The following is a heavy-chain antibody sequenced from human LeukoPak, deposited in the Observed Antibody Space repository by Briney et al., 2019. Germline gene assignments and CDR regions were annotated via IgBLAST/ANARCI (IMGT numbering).Heavy chain of an antibody. CDR3: AKMSGDCSSISCSSFDY. Sequence: PGGSLRLSCAVSGFTLNNYAMSWVRQAPGKGLEWVARIRGSGGTTNYADSVKGRFTISRDNSKNTLYLQMSYLIAEDTAVYYCAKMSGDCSSISCSSFDYWGQGALVTVSS. J-gene: IGHJ4*02. CDR1: GFTLNNYA. V-gene: IGHV3-23*01. CDR2: IRGSGGTT. D-gene: IGHD2-2*03.